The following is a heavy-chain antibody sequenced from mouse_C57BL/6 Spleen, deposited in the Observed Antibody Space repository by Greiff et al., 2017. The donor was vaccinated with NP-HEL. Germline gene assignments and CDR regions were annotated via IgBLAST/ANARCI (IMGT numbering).Heavy chain of an antibody. J-gene: IGHJ2*01. Sequence: DVHLVESGGDLVKPGGSLKLSCAASGFTFSSYSMSWVRQTPDKRLEWAATISSGGSYTYYPDSVKGRFTISRDNAKNTLYLQMSSLKSEDTAMYDCARREPHDYWGQGTTLTVSS. CDR3: ARREPHDY. V-gene: IGHV5-6*01. CDR2: ISSGGSYT. CDR1: GFTFSSYS.